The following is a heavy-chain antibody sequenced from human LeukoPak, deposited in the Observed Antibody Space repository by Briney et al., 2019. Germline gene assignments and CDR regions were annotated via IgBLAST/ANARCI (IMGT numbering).Heavy chain of an antibody. CDR2: MNPNSGNT. J-gene: IGHJ6*02. Sequence: ASVKVSCKASGYTLTSYDINWVRQATGQGLEWMGWMNPNSGNTGYAQKFQGRVTMTRNTSISTAYMELSSLRSEDTAVYYCARRYYYGSGSYRIFYYYGMDVWGQGTTVTVSS. V-gene: IGHV1-8*01. CDR3: ARRYYYGSGSYRIFYYYGMDV. CDR1: GYTLTSYD. D-gene: IGHD3-10*01.